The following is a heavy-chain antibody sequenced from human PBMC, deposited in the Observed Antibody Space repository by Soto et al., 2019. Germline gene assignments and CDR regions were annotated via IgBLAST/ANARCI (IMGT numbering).Heavy chain of an antibody. CDR1: GFTFSSYA. V-gene: IGHV3-23*01. D-gene: IGHD3-10*01. CDR3: AKHYYGSGSYSLYYYYYYGMDV. CDR2: ISGSGGST. Sequence: GGSLRLSCAASGFTFSSYAMSWVRQAPGKGLERVSAISGSGGSTYYADSVKGRFTISRDNSKNTLYLQMNSLRAEDTAVYYCAKHYYGSGSYSLYYYYYYGMDVWGQGTTVTVSS. J-gene: IGHJ6*02.